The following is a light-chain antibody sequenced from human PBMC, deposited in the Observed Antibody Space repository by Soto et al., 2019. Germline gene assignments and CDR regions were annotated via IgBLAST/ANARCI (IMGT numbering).Light chain of an antibody. CDR3: QQYRTSPPTWT. CDR2: SSS. CDR1: QSVSSTY. J-gene: IGKJ1*01. V-gene: IGKV3-20*01. Sequence: ELVLTQSPGTLSLSPGDRATLSCRASQSVSSTYLAWYQQRPGQAPRLLIYSSSSRASGIPDRFSGSGSGTDFTLTISRLEPEDFAVYYCQQYRTSPPTWTSGQGTKVEIK.